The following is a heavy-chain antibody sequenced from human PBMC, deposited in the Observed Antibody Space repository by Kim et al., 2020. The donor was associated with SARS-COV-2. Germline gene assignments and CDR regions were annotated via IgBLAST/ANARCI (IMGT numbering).Heavy chain of an antibody. CDR3: TRGSLWYFYDASGQTTPEYYGMDI. Sequence: GGSLRLSCKASGFPFENTGINWVRQSPGKGLEWVAVIWSDGTNKYYADSVKGRFIISRDNSKDTVYLEMNNLRAEDTAVYYCTRGSLWYFYDASGQTTPEYYGMDIWGQGTTVTVSS. CDR1: GFPFENTG. J-gene: IGHJ6*02. D-gene: IGHD3-22*01. CDR2: IWSDGTNK. V-gene: IGHV3-33*01.